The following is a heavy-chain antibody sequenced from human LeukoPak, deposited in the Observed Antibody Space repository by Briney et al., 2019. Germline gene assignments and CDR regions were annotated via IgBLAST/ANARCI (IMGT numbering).Heavy chain of an antibody. CDR1: GFTFSSYE. V-gene: IGHV3-48*03. J-gene: IGHJ4*02. CDR3: ARDAYSSGWVDYFDY. D-gene: IGHD6-19*01. Sequence: GGSLRLSCAVSGFTFSSYEMNWVRQAPGKGLEWVSYISSSGSTIYYADSVKGRFTISRDNAKNSLYLQMNSLRAEDTAVYYCARDAYSSGWVDYFDYWGQGTLVTVSS. CDR2: ISSSGSTI.